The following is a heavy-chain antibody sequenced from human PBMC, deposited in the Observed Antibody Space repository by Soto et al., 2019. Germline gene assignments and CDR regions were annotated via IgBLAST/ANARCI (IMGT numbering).Heavy chain of an antibody. V-gene: IGHV2-5*02. CDR3: AHSRGGGDGLRSYSSQYYYSMDV. CDR2: IYWDGDK. J-gene: IGHJ6*02. D-gene: IGHD2-21*02. CDR1: GFSLNTGGLG. Sequence: QITLKESGPTLVKPTQTLTLTCTFSGFSLNTGGLGVGWIRQPPGKALEWLALIYWDGDKRYSPSLKSRLSITKDTSNKQVVLTMTDMDPVDTGTYYRAHSRGGGDGLRSYSSQYYYSMDVWGHGTTVSVSS.